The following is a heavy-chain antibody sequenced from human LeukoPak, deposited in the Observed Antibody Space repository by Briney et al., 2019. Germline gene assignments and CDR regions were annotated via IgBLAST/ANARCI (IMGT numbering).Heavy chain of an antibody. Sequence: SETLSLTCTVSGDSISSGSFYWGWIRQPPGKGLEWIGSIYYGGSTYYNPSLKSRVTISVDTSKNQFSLKLNSVTAADTAVYYCARDRGYHGDYWGQGTLVTVSS. CDR3: ARDRGYHGDY. CDR2: IYYGGST. D-gene: IGHD3-22*01. CDR1: GDSISSGSFY. V-gene: IGHV4-39*02. J-gene: IGHJ4*02.